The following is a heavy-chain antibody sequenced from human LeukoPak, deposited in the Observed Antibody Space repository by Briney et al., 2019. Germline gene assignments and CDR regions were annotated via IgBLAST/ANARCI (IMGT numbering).Heavy chain of an antibody. Sequence: GRSLRLSCAASGFTFSSYAMHWVRQAPGKGLEWVAVISYDGSNKYYADSVKGRFTISRDNSKNTLYLQMNSLRAEDTAVYYCAKEDYDFWSGYDHTVGYMDVWGKGTTVTVSS. CDR2: ISYDGSNK. V-gene: IGHV3-30-3*01. D-gene: IGHD3-3*01. CDR1: GFTFSSYA. J-gene: IGHJ6*03. CDR3: AKEDYDFWSGYDHTVGYMDV.